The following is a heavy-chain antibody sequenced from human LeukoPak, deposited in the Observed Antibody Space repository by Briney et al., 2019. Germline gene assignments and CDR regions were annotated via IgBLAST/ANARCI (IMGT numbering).Heavy chain of an antibody. D-gene: IGHD6-19*01. Sequence: PGGSLRLSCAASGLHFSGTAMSWVRHAPGKGLEWVSAISHDGMNAYYADSVKGWFTISRDNSKKTVSLEMSSVTAADTGVYYCAEDGAQYRSGPECDLRGQGALVTVSP. CDR1: GLHFSGTA. CDR3: AEDGAQYRSGPECDL. V-gene: IGHV3-23*01. CDR2: ISHDGMNA. J-gene: IGHJ5*02.